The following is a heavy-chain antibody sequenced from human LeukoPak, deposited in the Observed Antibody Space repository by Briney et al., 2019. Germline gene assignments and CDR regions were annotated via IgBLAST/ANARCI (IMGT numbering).Heavy chain of an antibody. CDR1: GFTFSSYA. D-gene: IGHD2-2*01. CDR2: ISSSSDHI. Sequence: GGSLRLSCAASGFTFSSYAMSWVRQAPGKGLEWVSAISSSSDHIFYADSVQGRFTISRDNAVNSLFLQMNSLRAEDTAVYYCASRYCTSTNCYAFDIWGQGTVVTVSS. CDR3: ASRYCTSTNCYAFDI. V-gene: IGHV3-21*01. J-gene: IGHJ3*02.